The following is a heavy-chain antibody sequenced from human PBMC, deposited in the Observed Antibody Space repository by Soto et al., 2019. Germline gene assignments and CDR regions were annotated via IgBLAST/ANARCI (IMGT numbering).Heavy chain of an antibody. CDR1: GGSISSYY. V-gene: IGHV4-59*08. D-gene: IGHD4-17*01. J-gene: IGHJ4*02. CDR2: IYYSGST. Sequence: SETLSLTCTVSGGSISSYYWSWIRQPPGKGLEWIGYIYYSGSTNYTPSLKSRVTISVDTSKNQFSLKLSSVTAADTAVYYCARFSTVTNFDYWGQGTLVTVSS. CDR3: ARFSTVTNFDY.